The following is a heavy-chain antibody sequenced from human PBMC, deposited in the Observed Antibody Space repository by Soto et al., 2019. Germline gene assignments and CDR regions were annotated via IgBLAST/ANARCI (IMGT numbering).Heavy chain of an antibody. Sequence: EVQLLESGGGLVQPGGSLRLSCAASGFTFSSYAMSWVRQAPGKGLEWVSGISGSGGSTYYADSVTGRFTISRDNSKNTLYLQMNTLRAEDTALYYCATSVVGATLFSRRFNGVDYWGQGTLVTVSS. V-gene: IGHV3-23*01. J-gene: IGHJ4*02. CDR1: GFTFSSYA. CDR2: ISGSGGST. D-gene: IGHD1-26*01. CDR3: ATSVVGATLFSRRFNGVDY.